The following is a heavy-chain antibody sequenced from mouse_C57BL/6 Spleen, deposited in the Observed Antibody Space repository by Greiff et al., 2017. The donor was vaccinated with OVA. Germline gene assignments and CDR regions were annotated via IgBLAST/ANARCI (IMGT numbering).Heavy chain of an antibody. Sequence: VQLQQSGPELVKPGASVKISCKASGYAFSSSWMNWVKQRPGKGLEWIGRIYPGDGDTNYNVKFKGKATLTADKSSSTAYMQLSSLTSEDSAVYFCAREDYYGSIFAYWGQGTLVTVSA. J-gene: IGHJ3*01. V-gene: IGHV1-82*01. CDR2: IYPGDGDT. CDR3: AREDYYGSIFAY. D-gene: IGHD1-1*01. CDR1: GYAFSSSW.